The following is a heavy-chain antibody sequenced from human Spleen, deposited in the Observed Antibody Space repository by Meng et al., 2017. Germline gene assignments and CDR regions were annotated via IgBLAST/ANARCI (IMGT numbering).Heavy chain of an antibody. J-gene: IGHJ4*02. V-gene: IGHV1-2*02. Sequence: ASVKVSCKASGYTFTGYYMHWVRQAPGQGLEWMGWINPNSGGTNYAQKFQGRVTMTRDTSISTAYMELSRLRSDDTAMYYCARDEDISAAGKLFGDYWGQGTLVTVPQ. CDR3: ARDEDISAAGKLFGDY. D-gene: IGHD6-13*01. CDR2: INPNSGGT. CDR1: GYTFTGYY.